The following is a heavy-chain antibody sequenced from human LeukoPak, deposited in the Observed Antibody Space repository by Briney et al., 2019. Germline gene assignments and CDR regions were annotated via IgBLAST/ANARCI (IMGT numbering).Heavy chain of an antibody. CDR3: ARDSGIAVAGFDP. Sequence: GGSLRLSCAASGFTFSGYAMSWVRQAPGKGLEWVSTISGSGDSTYYADSVKGRFTVSRDSSKNTLYQQMNSLRAEDTAVYYCARDSGIAVAGFDPWGQGTLVTVSS. D-gene: IGHD6-19*01. CDR2: ISGSGDST. CDR1: GFTFSGYA. V-gene: IGHV3-23*01. J-gene: IGHJ5*02.